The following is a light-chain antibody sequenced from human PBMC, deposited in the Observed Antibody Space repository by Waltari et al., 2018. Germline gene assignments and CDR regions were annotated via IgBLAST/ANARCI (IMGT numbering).Light chain of an antibody. CDR2: KAS. J-gene: IGKJ1*01. Sequence: ISMTQSPSTLSASVGDRVIITCRASQTVYDYLAWYQQKPGKAPQLLISKASTLEGGVPSRFSGSGYGTEFTLTISSLQPDDLATYYCQQYQSYWMFGQGTKVEIK. V-gene: IGKV1-5*03. CDR3: QQYQSYWM. CDR1: QTVYDY.